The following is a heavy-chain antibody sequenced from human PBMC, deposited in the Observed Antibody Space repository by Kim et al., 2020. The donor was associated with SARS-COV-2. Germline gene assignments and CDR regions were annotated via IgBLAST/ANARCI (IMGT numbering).Heavy chain of an antibody. J-gene: IGHJ4*02. Sequence: PYLKCRVTISVDTSKTKFSLKLSSVTAADTAVYYCARGGRIVVVPATLDYWGQGTLVTVSS. CDR3: ARGGRIVVVPATLDY. D-gene: IGHD2-2*01. V-gene: IGHV4-39*01.